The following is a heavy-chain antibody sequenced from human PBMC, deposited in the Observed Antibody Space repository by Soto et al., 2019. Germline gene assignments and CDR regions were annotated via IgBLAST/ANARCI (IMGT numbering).Heavy chain of an antibody. Sequence: QVQLQESGPGLVKASQTLSLTCTVSGGTITTGGHFWIWIRQYPGKGLEWIGYIYYSGTTHYNPSIKSRVTISIDTSKNQFSLNLSSVTAADTAVYYCARVVSGSYLDYWGQGTQVTVSS. CDR1: GGTITTGGHF. CDR3: ARVVSGSYLDY. D-gene: IGHD1-26*01. V-gene: IGHV4-31*03. J-gene: IGHJ4*02. CDR2: IYYSGTT.